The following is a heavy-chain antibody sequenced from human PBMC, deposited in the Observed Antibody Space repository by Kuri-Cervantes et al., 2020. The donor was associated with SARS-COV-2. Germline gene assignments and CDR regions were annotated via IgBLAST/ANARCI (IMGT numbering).Heavy chain of an antibody. D-gene: IGHD6-13*01. CDR2: IYYSGST. CDR1: GGSISTYY. J-gene: IGHJ6*02. Sequence: SETLPLTCTVSGGSISTYYWGWIRQPPGKGLEWIGYIYYSGSTNYNPPLKSRVMISVDMSKNQFSLKLSSVTAADTAVYYCARDLGSSWHKGYYYGMDVWGQGTTVTVSS. V-gene: IGHV4-59*01. CDR3: ARDLGSSWHKGYYYGMDV.